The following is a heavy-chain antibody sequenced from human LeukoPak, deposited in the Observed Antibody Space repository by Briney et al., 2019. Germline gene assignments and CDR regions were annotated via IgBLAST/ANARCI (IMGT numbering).Heavy chain of an antibody. V-gene: IGHV3-11*06. CDR1: GFTFSDYF. D-gene: IGHD1-1*01. J-gene: IGHJ4*02. CDR2: INGRGTYI. CDR3: ARSGREATEIDY. Sequence: KPGGSLRLSSAASGFTFSDYFMSWVRQAPGKGLEWLSYINGRGTYIDYAESLKGRITISRDNAQNSLYLQMNSLRVEDTAVYYCARSGREATEIDYWGQGTLVTVSS.